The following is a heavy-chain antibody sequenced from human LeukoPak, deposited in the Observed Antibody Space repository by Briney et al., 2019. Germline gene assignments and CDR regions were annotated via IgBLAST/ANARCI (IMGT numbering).Heavy chain of an antibody. V-gene: IGHV1-2*02. CDR2: INPNSGGT. J-gene: IGHJ6*02. Sequence: GASVKVSCMASGYTFTGYYMHWVRQAPGQGLEWMGWINPNSGGTNYAQKFQGRVTMTRDTSISTAYMELSRLRSDDTAVYYCASQLLYYYYGMDVWGQGTTVTVSS. CDR3: ASQLLYYYYGMDV. CDR1: GYTFTGYY. D-gene: IGHD2-2*01.